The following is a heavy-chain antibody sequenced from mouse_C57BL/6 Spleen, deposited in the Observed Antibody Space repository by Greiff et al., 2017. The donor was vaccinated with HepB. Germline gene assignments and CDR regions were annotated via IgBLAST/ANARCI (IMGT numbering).Heavy chain of an antibody. CDR2: INPSSGYT. V-gene: IGHV1-7*01. J-gene: IGHJ1*03. CDR1: GYTFTSYW. D-gene: IGHD2-4*01. CDR3: ARDYDYWYFDV. Sequence: VQLVESGAELAKPGASVKLSCKASGYTFTSYWMHWVKQRPGQGLEWIGYINPSSGYTKYNQKFKDKATLTADKSSSTAYRQLSSLTYEDSAVYYCARDYDYWYFDVWGTGTTVTVSS.